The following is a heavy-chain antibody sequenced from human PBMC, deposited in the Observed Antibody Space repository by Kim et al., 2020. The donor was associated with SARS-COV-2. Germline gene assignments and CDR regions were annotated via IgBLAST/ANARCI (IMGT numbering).Heavy chain of an antibody. CDR2: ISAYNGNT. Sequence: ASVKVSCKASGYTFTSYGISWVRQAPGQGLEWMGWISAYNGNTNYAQKLQGRVTMTTDTSTSTAYMELRSLRSDDTAVYYCATTPGEGYSSSWYMYYWGQGTLVTVSS. J-gene: IGHJ4*02. CDR1: GYTFTSYG. V-gene: IGHV1-18*01. D-gene: IGHD6-13*01. CDR3: ATTPGEGYSSSWYMYY.